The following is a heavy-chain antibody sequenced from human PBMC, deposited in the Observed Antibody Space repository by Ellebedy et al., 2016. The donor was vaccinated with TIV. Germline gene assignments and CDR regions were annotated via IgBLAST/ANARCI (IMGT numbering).Heavy chain of an antibody. J-gene: IGHJ4*02. CDR1: GFTFSNYW. CDR2: IRPDGSEE. Sequence: GESLKISCAVSGFTFSNYWMSWVRLAPGRGLEWVANIRPDGSEEQYVDSVKGRFTVSRDNAKNSLYLQMNSLRAEETAVYYCARESRSSSGYWGQGTLVTVSS. D-gene: IGHD6-19*01. CDR3: ARESRSSSGY. V-gene: IGHV3-7*03.